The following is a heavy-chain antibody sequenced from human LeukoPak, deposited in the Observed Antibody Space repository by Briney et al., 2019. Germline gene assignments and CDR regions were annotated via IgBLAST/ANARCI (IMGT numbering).Heavy chain of an antibody. CDR3: VRDRGGWNGY. CDR2: IKQDGSEK. D-gene: IGHD1-1*01. Sequence: GSLRLSCAASGFTFNNYWMSWVRQAPGKGLEWVANIKQDGSEKYYVDSVKGRFTISRDNAKNSLYLQMNSLRVEDTAVYYCVRDRGGWNGYWGQGTLVTVSS. CDR1: GFTFNNYW. J-gene: IGHJ4*02. V-gene: IGHV3-7*01.